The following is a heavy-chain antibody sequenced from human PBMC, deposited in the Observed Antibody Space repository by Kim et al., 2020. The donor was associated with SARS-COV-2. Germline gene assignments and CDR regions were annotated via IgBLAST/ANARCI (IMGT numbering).Heavy chain of an antibody. Sequence: ADAVKGRFTISRDHSKNTLYLQLNSLRAEDTAVYYCAIVASKLRFLNFEYWGQGTLVTVSP. CDR3: AIVASKLRFLNFEY. J-gene: IGHJ4*02. V-gene: IGHV3-23*01. D-gene: IGHD3-3*01.